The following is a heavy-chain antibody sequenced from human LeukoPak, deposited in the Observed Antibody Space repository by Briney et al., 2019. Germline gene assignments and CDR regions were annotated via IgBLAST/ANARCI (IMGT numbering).Heavy chain of an antibody. CDR2: ISYDGSNK. V-gene: IGHV3-30*18. CDR1: GFTFSSYG. CDR3: AKDIGVGDTASLFDY. D-gene: IGHD5-18*01. J-gene: IGHJ4*02. Sequence: QSGGSLRLSCAASGFTFSSYGMHWVRQAPGKGLEWVAVISYDGSNKYYADSVKGRFTISRDNSKNTLYLQMNSLRAEDTALYYCAKDIGVGDTASLFDYWGQGTLVTVSS.